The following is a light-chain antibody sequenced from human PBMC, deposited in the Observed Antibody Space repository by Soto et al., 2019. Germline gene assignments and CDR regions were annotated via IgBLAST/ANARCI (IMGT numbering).Light chain of an antibody. CDR1: QSVSSY. J-gene: IGKJ1*01. Sequence: EIVLTQSPATLSLSPGERATLSCRASQSVSSYLAWYQQKPGQAPRLLIYDASNTATGIPARFSGSGSGTDFTLTISSLEPVDFAVYYCQQRRGWPKTFGQGTKVEIK. V-gene: IGKV3-11*01. CDR2: DAS. CDR3: QQRRGWPKT.